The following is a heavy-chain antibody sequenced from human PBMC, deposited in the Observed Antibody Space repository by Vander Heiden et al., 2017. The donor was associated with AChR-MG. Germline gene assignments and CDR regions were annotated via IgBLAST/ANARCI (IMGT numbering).Heavy chain of an antibody. J-gene: IGHJ3*02. CDR2: ISGSGGST. Sequence: EVQLLESGGGLVQPGGSLRLSCAASGFTFSSYAMGWVRQAPGKGLEWVSAISGSGGSTYYADSVKGRFTISRDNSKNTLYLQMNSLRAEDTAVYYCAKDRWRYCSSTSCYDAFDIWGQGTMVTVSS. CDR3: AKDRWRYCSSTSCYDAFDI. D-gene: IGHD2-2*01. CDR1: GFTFSSYA. V-gene: IGHV3-23*01.